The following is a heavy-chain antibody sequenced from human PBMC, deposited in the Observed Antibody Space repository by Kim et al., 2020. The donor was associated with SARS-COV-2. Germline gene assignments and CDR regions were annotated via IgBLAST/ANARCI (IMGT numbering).Heavy chain of an antibody. Sequence: SETLSLTCTVSGGSISSGSYYWSWIRQPAGKGLEWIGRIYTSGSTNYNPSLKSRVTISVDTSKNQFSLKLSSVTAADTAVYYCARDVGSGWYSAWFDPWGQGTLVTVSS. CDR2: IYTSGST. CDR3: ARDVGSGWYSAWFDP. D-gene: IGHD6-19*01. J-gene: IGHJ5*02. V-gene: IGHV4-61*02. CDR1: GGSISSGSYY.